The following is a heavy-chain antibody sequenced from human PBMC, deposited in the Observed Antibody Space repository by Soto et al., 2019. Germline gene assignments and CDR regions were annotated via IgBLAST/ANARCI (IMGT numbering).Heavy chain of an antibody. D-gene: IGHD3-3*01. Sequence: QVQLVQSGAEVKKPGSSVKVSCKASEDTFVSYAITWVRQAPGQGLEWMGGVVPILGSTNYAQKFQGRVPFTAYKSTNTAYMELSSLRSEDTAMYYCARGEPFILVLELWGQGTMVIVSS. J-gene: IGHJ3*01. CDR3: ARGEPFILVLEL. CDR1: EDTFVSYA. CDR2: VVPILGST. V-gene: IGHV1-69*06.